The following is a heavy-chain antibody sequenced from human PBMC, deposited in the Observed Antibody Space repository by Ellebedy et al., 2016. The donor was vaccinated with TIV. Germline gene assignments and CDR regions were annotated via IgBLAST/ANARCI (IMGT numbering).Heavy chain of an antibody. CDR1: GYTFSSYG. D-gene: IGHD3/OR15-3a*01. CDR2: ISAYSGDT. J-gene: IGHJ5*02. V-gene: IGHV1-18*04. Sequence: AASVKVSCKASGYTFSSYGINWVRQAPGQGPQWLGWISAYSGDTNHAQNLQDRVTMTRDIFTRTAYMELRNLTSDDAAVYYCTRDSTEGWTPWGQGTLVTVSS. CDR3: TRDSTEGWTP.